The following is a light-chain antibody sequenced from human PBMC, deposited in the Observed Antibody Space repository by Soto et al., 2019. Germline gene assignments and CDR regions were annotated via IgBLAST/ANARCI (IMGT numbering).Light chain of an antibody. Sequence: DIQMTQSPSTRPQPEEARAPFTSRASQRLRGWLAWYQRKPGKAPKLLTYKAPSLESGVPSRFSGSGSGTEFTLTISSLQPDDFATYYCQQYNSWYTFGQGTKLEIK. J-gene: IGKJ2*01. CDR2: KAP. V-gene: IGKV1-5*03. CDR1: QRLRGW. CDR3: QQYNSWYT.